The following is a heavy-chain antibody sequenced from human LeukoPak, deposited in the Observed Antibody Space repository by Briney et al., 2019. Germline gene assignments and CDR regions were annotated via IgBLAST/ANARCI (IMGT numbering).Heavy chain of an antibody. J-gene: IGHJ4*02. Sequence: ASVKIPCKVSGYTLTELSMHWVRQAPGKGLEWMGGFDPEDGETIYAQKFQGRVTMTEDTSTDTAYMELSSLRSEDTAVYYCASGGGSDFDYWGQGTLVTVSS. CDR1: GYTLTELS. CDR2: FDPEDGET. CDR3: ASGGGSDFDY. D-gene: IGHD3-16*01. V-gene: IGHV1-24*01.